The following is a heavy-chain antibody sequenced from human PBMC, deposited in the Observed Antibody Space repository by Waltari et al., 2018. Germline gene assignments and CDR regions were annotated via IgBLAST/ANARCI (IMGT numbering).Heavy chain of an antibody. CDR1: GFTFTDHY. Sequence: QVQLVESGGGLVKPGGSLRLSCVASGFTFTDHYMTWIRQAPGKGLKWLAEMRSSGTIIYYADFLKGRFTISRDNAKNSLYLQMTSLRAEDTALYFCARGNHYFDNWGQGTLVTVSS. CDR3: ARGNHYFDN. V-gene: IGHV3-11*04. CDR2: MRSSGTII. J-gene: IGHJ4*02.